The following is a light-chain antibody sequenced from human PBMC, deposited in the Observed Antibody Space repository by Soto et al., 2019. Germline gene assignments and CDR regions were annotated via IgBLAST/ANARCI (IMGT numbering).Light chain of an antibody. CDR1: QGVRND. J-gene: IGKJ1*01. CDR3: LQDYNYPRM. Sequence: AIQMTQSPSSLSASIGDRVTITCRASQGVRNDLAWYQQKPGKAPTVLIYAASTLQSGVPSRFSGSGSGTDFTLTINGLQPEDFATYYCLQDYNYPRMFGQGTKVEI. V-gene: IGKV1-6*01. CDR2: AAS.